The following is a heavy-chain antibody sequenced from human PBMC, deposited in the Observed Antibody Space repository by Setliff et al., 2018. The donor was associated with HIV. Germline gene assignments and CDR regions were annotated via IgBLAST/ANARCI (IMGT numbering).Heavy chain of an antibody. D-gene: IGHD3-22*01. CDR1: GGSFSGYY. CDR3: ARDVARFDYDTGGYYVSHFDY. V-gene: IGHV4-34*01. CDR2: IYYSGST. Sequence: SETLSLTCAVYGGSFSGYYWSWIRQPPGKGLEWIGYIYYSGSTYYNPSLRSRVTISLDTSKNQFSLKLSSVTAADTAVYFCARDVARFDYDTGGYYVSHFDYWGQGIQVTVSS. J-gene: IGHJ4*02.